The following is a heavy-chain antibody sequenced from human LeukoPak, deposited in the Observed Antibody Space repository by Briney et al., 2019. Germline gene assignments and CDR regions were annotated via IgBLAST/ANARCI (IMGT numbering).Heavy chain of an antibody. Sequence: GGSLRLSCAASGFTFSSYSMNWVRQAPGKGREWVSYISSSSSTIYYADSVKGRFTISRDNAKNSLYLQMNSLRAEDTAVYYCARDEALPYYYYYYYMDVWGNGNTVTVSS. CDR3: ARDEALPYYYYYYYMDV. CDR1: GFTFSSYS. CDR2: ISSSSSTI. J-gene: IGHJ6*03. V-gene: IGHV3-48*01.